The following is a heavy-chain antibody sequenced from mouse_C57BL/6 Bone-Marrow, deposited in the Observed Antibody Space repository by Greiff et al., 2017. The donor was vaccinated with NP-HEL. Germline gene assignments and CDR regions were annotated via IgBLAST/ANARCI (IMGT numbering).Heavy chain of an antibody. J-gene: IGHJ2*01. Sequence: QVQLKQSGAELARPGASVKMSCKASGYTFTSYTMHWVKQRPGQGLEWIGYINPSSGYTKYKQKFKDKATLTADKSSSTAYMQLSSLTSEDSAVYYCASEGDYYGSSPYFDYWGQGTTLTVSS. CDR1: GYTFTSYT. CDR3: ASEGDYYGSSPYFDY. CDR2: INPSSGYT. D-gene: IGHD1-1*01. V-gene: IGHV1-4*01.